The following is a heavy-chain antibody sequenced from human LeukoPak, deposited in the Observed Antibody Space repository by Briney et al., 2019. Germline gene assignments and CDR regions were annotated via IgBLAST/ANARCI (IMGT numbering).Heavy chain of an antibody. CDR3: ARGGGHYDSSGYYYNLDY. J-gene: IGHJ4*02. D-gene: IGHD3-22*01. CDR2: IYHSGST. V-gene: IGHV4-30-2*01. Sequence: SQTLSLTCAVSGGSISSGGYSWSWIRQPPGKGLEWIGYIYHSGSTYYNPSLKSRVTISVDRSKNQFSLKLSSVTAADTAVYYCARGGGHYDSSGYYYNLDYWGQGTLVTVSS. CDR1: GGSISSGGYS.